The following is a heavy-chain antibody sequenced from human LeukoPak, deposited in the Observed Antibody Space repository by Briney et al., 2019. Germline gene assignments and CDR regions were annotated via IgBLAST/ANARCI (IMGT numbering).Heavy chain of an antibody. CDR1: GFIFSSYS. D-gene: IGHD6-6*01. CDR3: ASLRVESIAARFADFDP. CDR2: ISSRSSYI. J-gene: IGHJ5*02. Sequence: PGGSLRLSCAASGFIFSSYSMNWVRQAPGKGREGVSSISSRSSYIYYGDSVKGRFTISRDNAKNSLYLQMNSLRAEDTAVYYCASLRVESIAARFADFDPWGQGTLVTVSS. V-gene: IGHV3-21*01.